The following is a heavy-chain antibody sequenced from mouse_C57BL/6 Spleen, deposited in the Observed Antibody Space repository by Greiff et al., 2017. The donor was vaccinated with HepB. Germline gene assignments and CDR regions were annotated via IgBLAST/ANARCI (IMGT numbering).Heavy chain of an antibody. J-gene: IGHJ2*01. CDR3: ARNYGSSYRFAY. V-gene: IGHV1-26*01. Sequence: EVQLQQSGPELVKPGASVKISCKASGYTFTDYYMNWVKQSHGKSLEWIGDINPNNGGTSYNQKFKGKATLTVDKSSSTAYMELRSLTSEDSAVYYCARNYGSSYRFAYWGQGTTLTVSS. D-gene: IGHD1-1*01. CDR1: GYTFTDYY. CDR2: INPNNGGT.